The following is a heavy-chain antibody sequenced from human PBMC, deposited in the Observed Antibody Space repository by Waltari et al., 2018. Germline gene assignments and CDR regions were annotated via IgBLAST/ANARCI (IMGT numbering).Heavy chain of an antibody. D-gene: IGHD3-22*01. CDR1: GGSFSGYY. J-gene: IGHJ6*03. Sequence: QVQLQQWGAGLLKPSETLSLTCAVYGGSFSGYYWSWIRQPPGKGLEWIGEINHIGSTNYNPSLKSRVTISVDTSKNQFSLKLSSVTAADTAVYYCAREWLLLHYMDVWGKGTTVTVSS. CDR2: INHIGST. CDR3: AREWLLLHYMDV. V-gene: IGHV4-34*01.